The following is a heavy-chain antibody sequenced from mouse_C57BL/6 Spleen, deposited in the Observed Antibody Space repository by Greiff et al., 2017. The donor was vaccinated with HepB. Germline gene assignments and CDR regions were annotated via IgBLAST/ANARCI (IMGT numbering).Heavy chain of an antibody. CDR2: INPSTGGT. CDR1: GYSFTGYY. Sequence: VQLQQSGPELVKPGASVKISCKASGYSFTGYYMNWVKQSPEKSLEWIGEINPSTGGTTYNQKFKAKATLTVDKSSSTAYMQLKSLTSEDSAVYYCARGGSYYAMDYWGQRTSVTVSS. CDR3: ARGGSYYAMDY. V-gene: IGHV1-42*01. J-gene: IGHJ4*01.